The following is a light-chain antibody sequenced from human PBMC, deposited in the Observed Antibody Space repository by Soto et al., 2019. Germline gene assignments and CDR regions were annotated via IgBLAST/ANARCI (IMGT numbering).Light chain of an antibody. CDR2: DVS. CDR1: SSDVGGYNY. V-gene: IGLV2-11*01. Sequence: QSALTQPRSVSGSPGQSVTISCTGTSSDVGGYNYGSWYQQHPGKAPKLMIYDVSKRPSGVPDRFSGSKSGNTASLTISGLQAEDEADYYCCSHAGSDTEVVFGGGTKLTVL. CDR3: CSHAGSDTEVV. J-gene: IGLJ2*01.